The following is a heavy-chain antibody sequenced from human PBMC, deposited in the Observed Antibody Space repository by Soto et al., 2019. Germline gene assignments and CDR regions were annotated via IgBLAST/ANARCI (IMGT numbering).Heavy chain of an antibody. V-gene: IGHV4-61*08. Sequence: PSETLSLTCTVSGGSISSGGYYWSWIRQHPGKGLEWIGYIYYSGSTNYNPSLKSRVTISVDTSKKQFSLKLSSVTAADTAVYYCARGSGNYYYYGLDVWGQGTTVTVSS. D-gene: IGHD1-26*01. CDR1: GGSISSGGYY. CDR2: IYYSGST. J-gene: IGHJ6*02. CDR3: ARGSGNYYYYGLDV.